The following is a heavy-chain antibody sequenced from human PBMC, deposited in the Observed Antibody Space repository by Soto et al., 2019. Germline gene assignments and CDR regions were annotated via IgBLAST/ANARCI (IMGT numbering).Heavy chain of an antibody. D-gene: IGHD3-3*01. CDR3: ARGGHDFWSGPFDY. CDR1: GGSISTYY. Sequence: SETLSLTCTVSGGSISTYYCNWIRQPAGKGLEWIGRIDTRGSTNYSPSLKSRVNMSVDTSKNPSSLRLSSVTAADTAVYFCARGGHDFWSGPFDYWGQGALVTVSS. CDR2: IDTRGST. V-gene: IGHV4-4*07. J-gene: IGHJ4*02.